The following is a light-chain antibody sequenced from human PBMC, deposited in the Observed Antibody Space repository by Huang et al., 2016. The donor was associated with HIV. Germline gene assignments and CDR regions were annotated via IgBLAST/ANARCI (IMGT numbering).Light chain of an antibody. V-gene: IGKV1-39*01. CDR3: QQSYSTPRT. CDR1: QRISSY. J-gene: IGKJ1*01. CDR2: AAS. Sequence: DIQMTQSPSSLSASVGDRVTITCRASQRISSYLNWYQQKPGKAPKVLIYAASSLQSGVPSRFSGSGSGTDCTLTISSLQPEDFATYYCQQSYSTPRTFGQGTKVEIK.